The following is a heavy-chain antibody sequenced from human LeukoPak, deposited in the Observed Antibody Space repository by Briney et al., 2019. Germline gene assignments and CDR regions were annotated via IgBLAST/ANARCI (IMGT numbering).Heavy chain of an antibody. D-gene: IGHD3-22*01. Sequence: PSETLSLTCTVSGGSISSYYWSWIRQPPGKGLEWIGYTYYSGSTNYNPSLKSRVTISVDTSKNQFSLKLSSVTAADTAVYYCARTYYYDSSGLKAYAFDIWGQGTMVTVSS. CDR2: TYYSGST. J-gene: IGHJ3*02. CDR3: ARTYYYDSSGLKAYAFDI. V-gene: IGHV4-59*01. CDR1: GGSISSYY.